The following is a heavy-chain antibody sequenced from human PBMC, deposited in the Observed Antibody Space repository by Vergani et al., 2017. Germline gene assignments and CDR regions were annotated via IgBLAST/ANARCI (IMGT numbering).Heavy chain of an antibody. Sequence: EVQLVESGGGLVQPGGSLKLSCAASGFTFSGSAMHWVRQASGKGLEWVGRIRSKANSYVTAYAASVKGRFTISRDDSKNTAYLQMNSLKTEDTAVYYCTSPHYYDSSGYYRDFDYWGQGTLVTVSA. D-gene: IGHD3-22*01. CDR3: TSPHYYDSSGYYRDFDY. CDR2: IRSKANSYVT. V-gene: IGHV3-73*01. CDR1: GFTFSGSA. J-gene: IGHJ4*02.